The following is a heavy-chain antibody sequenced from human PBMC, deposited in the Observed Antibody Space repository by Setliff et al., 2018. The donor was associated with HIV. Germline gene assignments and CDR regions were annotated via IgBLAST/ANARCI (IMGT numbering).Heavy chain of an antibody. J-gene: IGHJ6*02. CDR1: GFTFFSYE. Sequence: PGGSLRLSCAASGFTFFSYEMDWVRQAPGKGLEWISYISSTGNTIYYADSVKGRFTISRDNAKNSLSLQMNSLRPEDTAVYYCARLITAFTSSWPDYYYYDSDVWGQGTTVTVSS. CDR3: ARLITAFTSSWPDYYYYDSDV. D-gene: IGHD3-22*01. V-gene: IGHV3-48*03. CDR2: ISSTGNTI.